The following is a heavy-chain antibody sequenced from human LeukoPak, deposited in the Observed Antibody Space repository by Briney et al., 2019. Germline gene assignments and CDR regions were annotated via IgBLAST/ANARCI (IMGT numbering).Heavy chain of an antibody. V-gene: IGHV1-46*01. CDR3: AREVPASMTTGYYYYGMDV. D-gene: IGHD4-11*01. CDR2: IYPRDGST. CDR1: GYTFTSNY. Sequence: ASVKVSCKASGYTFTSNYIHWVRQAPGQGLEWMGMIYPRDGSTSYAQKFQGRVTVTRDTSTSTVHMELSGLRSEDTAVYYCAREVPASMTTGYYYYGMDVWGQGTTVTVSS. J-gene: IGHJ6*02.